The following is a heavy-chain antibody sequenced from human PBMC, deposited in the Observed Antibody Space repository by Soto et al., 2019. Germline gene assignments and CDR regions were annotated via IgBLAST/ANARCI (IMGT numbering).Heavy chain of an antibody. CDR3: AREIRHILTGYYREGAYFDY. J-gene: IGHJ4*02. CDR1: GYTFTGYY. Sequence: ASVKVSCKASGYTFTGYYMHWVRQAPGQGLEWMGWINPNSGGTNYAQKFQGWVTMTRDTSISTAYMELSRLRSDDTAVYYCAREIRHILTGYYREGAYFDYWGQGTLVTVSS. D-gene: IGHD3-9*01. CDR2: INPNSGGT. V-gene: IGHV1-2*04.